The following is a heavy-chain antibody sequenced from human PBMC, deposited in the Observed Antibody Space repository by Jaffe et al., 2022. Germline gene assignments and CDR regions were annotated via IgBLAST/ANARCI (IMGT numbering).Heavy chain of an antibody. V-gene: IGHV4-61*02. CDR3: ARGRAAGGQHFFDY. CDR2: FYTSGST. CDR1: GGSMSSGSYY. D-gene: IGHD6-13*01. Sequence: QVQLQESGPGLVKPSQTLSLTCTVSGGSMSSGSYYWSWIRQPAGKGLEWIGRFYTSGSTNYNPSLKSRVTISVDTSKNQFSLNLSSVTAADTAVYYCARGRAAGGQHFFDYWGQGTLVTVSS. J-gene: IGHJ4*02.